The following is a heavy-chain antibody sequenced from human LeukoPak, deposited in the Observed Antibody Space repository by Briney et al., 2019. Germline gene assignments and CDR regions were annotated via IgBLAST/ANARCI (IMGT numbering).Heavy chain of an antibody. V-gene: IGHV4-34*01. CDR3: AGGRRLYRRAFDI. D-gene: IGHD3-16*02. CDR2: INHSGST. CDR1: GGSFSGYY. Sequence: SETLSLTCAVYGGSFSGYYWSWIRQPPGKGLEWIGEINHSGSTNYNPSLKSRVTISVDTSKNQFSLKLSSVTAADTAVYYCAGGRRLYRRAFDIWGQGTMVTVSS. J-gene: IGHJ3*02.